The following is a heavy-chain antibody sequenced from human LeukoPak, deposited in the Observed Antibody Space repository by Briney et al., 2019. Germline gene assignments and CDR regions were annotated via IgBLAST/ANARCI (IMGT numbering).Heavy chain of an antibody. CDR3: ATLGVRADRGGFDH. J-gene: IGHJ4*02. D-gene: IGHD3-16*01. CDR1: GFIFHTYA. CDR2: ISGGATRT. Sequence: GGSLRLSCAASGFIFHTYAMSWVRQAPGKGPVWVSAISGGATRTYYADSVTGRFTISRDNSKNTLYLQMNSLRGEDTAIYYCATLGVRADRGGFDHWGQGTLVIGSS. V-gene: IGHV3-23*01.